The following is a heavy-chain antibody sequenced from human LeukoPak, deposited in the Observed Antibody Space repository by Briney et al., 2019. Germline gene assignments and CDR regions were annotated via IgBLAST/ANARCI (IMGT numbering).Heavy chain of an antibody. V-gene: IGHV3-30*04. CDR3: ARVNRNDILTGYSDY. CDR2: ISYDGSNK. CDR1: GFTFSSYA. Sequence: PGGSLRLSCAASGFTFSSYAMHWVRQAPGKGLEWVAVISYDGSNKYYADSVKGRFTISRDNSKNTLYLQMNSLRAEDTAVYYCARVNRNDILTGYSDYWGQGTLVTVSS. J-gene: IGHJ4*02. D-gene: IGHD3-9*01.